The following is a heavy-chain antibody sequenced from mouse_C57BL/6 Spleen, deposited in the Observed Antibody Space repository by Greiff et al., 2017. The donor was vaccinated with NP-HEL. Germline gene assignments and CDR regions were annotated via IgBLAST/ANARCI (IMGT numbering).Heavy chain of an antibody. CDR3: AREPLYSNYPYYAMDY. D-gene: IGHD2-5*01. Sequence: QVQLQQSGAELVKPGASVKISCKASGYAFSSYWMNWVKQRPGKGLEWIGQIYPGDGDTNYNGKFKGKATLTADKSSSTASMQLSSLTSEDSAVYFCAREPLYSNYPYYAMDYWGQGTSVTVSS. V-gene: IGHV1-80*01. CDR1: GYAFSSYW. J-gene: IGHJ4*01. CDR2: IYPGDGDT.